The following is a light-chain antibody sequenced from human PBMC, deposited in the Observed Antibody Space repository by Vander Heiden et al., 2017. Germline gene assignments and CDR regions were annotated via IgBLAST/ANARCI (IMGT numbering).Light chain of an antibody. CDR2: DAS. CDR1: QSISNY. CDR3: QQLVHWPPIT. J-gene: IGKJ5*01. Sequence: EIVLTQSPATLSLSPGERATLSCRASQSISNYLAWYQQKPGQAPRLLIYDASNRATGIPARFSGSGYGTDFTLTISSLEPEDFAVYYCQQLVHWPPITFGQGTPMEIK. V-gene: IGKV3-11*01.